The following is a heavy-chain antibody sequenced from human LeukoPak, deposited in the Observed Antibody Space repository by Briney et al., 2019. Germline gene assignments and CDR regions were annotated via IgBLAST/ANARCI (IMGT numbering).Heavy chain of an antibody. V-gene: IGHV4-59*01. CDR2: IDNSGST. J-gene: IGHJ6*02. Sequence: SETLSLTCTVSGASISSYYWSWIRQPPGKGLEWIGYIDNSGSTNYNPSLKSRVTISVDKSKNQFSLKLSSVTAADTAVYYCARVGLNSYGYYYYGMDVWGQGTTVTVSS. CDR3: ARVGLNSYGYYYYGMDV. CDR1: GASISSYY. D-gene: IGHD5-18*01.